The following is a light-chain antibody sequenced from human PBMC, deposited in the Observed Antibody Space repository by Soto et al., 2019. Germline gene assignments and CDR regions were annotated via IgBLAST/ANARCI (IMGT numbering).Light chain of an antibody. V-gene: IGKV1-8*01. CDR2: GAS. CDR3: QQYYSYPLT. Sequence: ALRMTQSPSSFSASTGDRVTITCRASQDISNYLAWYQQKPGKAPNLLIYGASTLQSGVPSNFSGSGSGTDFTLTISCLQSEDSATYYCQQYYSYPLTFGPGTKVEIK. CDR1: QDISNY. J-gene: IGKJ3*01.